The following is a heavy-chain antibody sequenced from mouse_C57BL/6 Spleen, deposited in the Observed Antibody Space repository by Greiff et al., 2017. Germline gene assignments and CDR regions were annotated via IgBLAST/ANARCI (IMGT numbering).Heavy chain of an antibody. Sequence: VQLQQSGAELVRPGASVKLSCTASGFNIKDDYMHWVKQRPEQGLEWIGWIDPENGDTEYASKFQGKATITADTSSTTAYLQLSSLTSEDTAVYYGTTPAQAAGAWFAYWGQGTLVTVSA. CDR3: TTPAQAAGAWFAY. V-gene: IGHV14-4*01. D-gene: IGHD3-2*02. CDR1: GFNIKDDY. J-gene: IGHJ3*01. CDR2: IDPENGDT.